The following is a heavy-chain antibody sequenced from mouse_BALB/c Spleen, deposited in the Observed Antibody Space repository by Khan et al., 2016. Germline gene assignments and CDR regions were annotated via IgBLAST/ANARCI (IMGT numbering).Heavy chain of an antibody. J-gene: IGHJ4*01. Sequence: QVQLKQSGAELAKPGASVKMSCKASGYTFTSYWMHWVKQRPGQGLEWIGYINPSTGYTEYNQKFKDKATLTADKSSSTAYMQLSSLTSEDSAVYYCARDGWAYAMDYWGQGTSVTVSS. D-gene: IGHD1-2*01. V-gene: IGHV1-7*01. CDR3: ARDGWAYAMDY. CDR2: INPSTGYT. CDR1: GYTFTSYW.